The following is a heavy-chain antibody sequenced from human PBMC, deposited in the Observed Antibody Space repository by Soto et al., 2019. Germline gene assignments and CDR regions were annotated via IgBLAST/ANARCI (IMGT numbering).Heavy chain of an antibody. CDR3: AGGDSTGCSNGVCSFFYNHGMDV. D-gene: IGHD2-8*01. Sequence: ASVKVSCKASGYSFTDYHIHWVRQAPGQGLEWLGRINPKSGRTSTAQKFQGWVTMTTDTSISTASMELTKLTSDDTAIYYCAGGDSTGCSNGVCSFFYNHGMDVWGQGTTVTVSS. CDR2: INPKSGRT. J-gene: IGHJ6*02. V-gene: IGHV1-2*04. CDR1: GYSFTDYH.